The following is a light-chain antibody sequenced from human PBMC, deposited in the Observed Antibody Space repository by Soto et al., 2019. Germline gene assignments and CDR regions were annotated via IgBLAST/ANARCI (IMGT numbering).Light chain of an antibody. CDR2: DVS. J-gene: IGLJ1*01. CDR1: SSDVGGYNY. Sequence: QSVLTQPASVSGSPGQSITISCTGTSSDVGGYNYVSWYQEHPGKAPKLMIYDVSNRPSGVSNRFSGSKSGNTASLTISALQAEDEADYYCSSSTHSSTRVFGTGTNVTV. CDR3: SSSTHSSTRV. V-gene: IGLV2-14*01.